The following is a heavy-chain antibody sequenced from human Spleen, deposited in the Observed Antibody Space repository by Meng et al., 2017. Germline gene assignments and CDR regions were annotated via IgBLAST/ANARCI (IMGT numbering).Heavy chain of an antibody. CDR3: AAVDGSYSNAFDI. D-gene: IGHD1-26*01. Sequence: ASVKVSCKASGYTFTGYYMHWVRQAPGQGLEWMGRINPNSGGTNYAQKFQGRVTMTRDTSISTAYMELSRLRSDDTAVYYCAAVDGSYSNAFDIWGRGTMVTVSS. CDR1: GYTFTGYY. J-gene: IGHJ3*02. V-gene: IGHV1-2*06. CDR2: INPNSGGT.